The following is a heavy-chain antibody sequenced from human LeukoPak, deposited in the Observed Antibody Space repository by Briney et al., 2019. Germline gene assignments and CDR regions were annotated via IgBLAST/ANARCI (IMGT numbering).Heavy chain of an antibody. CDR2: IDNDAYSA. Sequence: GGSLRLSCAASGFPFRSYWMHWVRHAPGKWLVWVARIDNDAYSAVYADSVNGQFTIPRDNSKNTMFLQMNRLRDEDTAVYYCARGLRGPDYWGQGTQVTVSS. J-gene: IGHJ4*02. CDR3: ARGLRGPDY. V-gene: IGHV3-74*01. CDR1: GFPFRSYW.